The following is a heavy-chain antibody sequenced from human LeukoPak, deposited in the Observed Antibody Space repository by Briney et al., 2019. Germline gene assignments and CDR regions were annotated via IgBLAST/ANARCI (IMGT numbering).Heavy chain of an antibody. V-gene: IGHV3-30*02. J-gene: IGHJ6*03. CDR2: IRYGGSDI. D-gene: IGHD6-25*01. Sequence: GGSLRLSCAASGFTFSTCSMHWVRQAPGKGLEWVAFIRYGGSDIYYGDSVKGRFTISRDNSENTLYLQMNSLRGEDTAVYYCAKEPYSSVYYFYYMDVWGKGTTVTVSS. CDR1: GFTFSTCS. CDR3: AKEPYSSVYYFYYMDV.